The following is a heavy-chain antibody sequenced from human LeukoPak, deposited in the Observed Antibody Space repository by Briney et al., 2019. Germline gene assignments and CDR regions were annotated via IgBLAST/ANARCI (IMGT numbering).Heavy chain of an antibody. J-gene: IGHJ4*02. D-gene: IGHD2-15*01. Sequence: PGGSLRLSCAASGFTFRSFEMNWVRQAPGKGLEWVSSISRSRSHISYADSLKGRFTMSSDNARNSLYLQMISLRADDTAVYYCARGLGYCSGGTCHHYFDYWGQGTLVTVSS. V-gene: IGHV3-21*01. CDR3: ARGLGYCSGGTCHHYFDY. CDR1: GFTFRSFE. CDR2: ISRSRSHI.